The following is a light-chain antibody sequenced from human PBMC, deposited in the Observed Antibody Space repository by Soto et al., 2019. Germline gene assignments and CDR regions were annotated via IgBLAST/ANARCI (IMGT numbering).Light chain of an antibody. J-gene: IGLJ3*02. Sequence: QSALTQPAYVSGYPGQSITISCTGTSSDVGGYNYVSWYHQNTGKAPQLKIYEVSNRPSGVSNRFSGSKSGNKASLTISVLKAEDEADYYCSSYTRSSTLVFGGGTKLTLL. CDR3: SSYTRSSTLV. CDR2: EVS. V-gene: IGLV2-14*01. CDR1: SSDVGGYNY.